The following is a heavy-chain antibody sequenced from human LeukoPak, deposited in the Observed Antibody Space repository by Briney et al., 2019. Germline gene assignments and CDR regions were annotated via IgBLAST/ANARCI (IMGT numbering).Heavy chain of an antibody. V-gene: IGHV3-74*01. CDR2: IKSDGSVT. J-gene: IGHJ4*02. CDR3: ALDINGDLFHI. D-gene: IGHD2-21*01. CDR1: GFSFSAYW. Sequence: GGSLRLSCAASGFSFSAYWIHWVRQAPGKGLVWVSSIKSDGSVTSYADAVKGRFSLSADNAKNTQYLQMNSLRAEDTAMYYCALDINGDLFHIWGQGTPVTVSS.